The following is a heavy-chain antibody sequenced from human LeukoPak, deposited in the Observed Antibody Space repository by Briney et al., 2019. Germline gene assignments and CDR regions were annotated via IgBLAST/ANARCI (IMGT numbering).Heavy chain of an antibody. J-gene: IGHJ4*02. Sequence: GESLKISCQGSGYSFTFYWIAWVRQMPGKGLEWMGIIYPRDSDTRYSPSFQGQVTVSVDRSISTAYLQWNSLKASDTAMYYCASSSEYGSGSYFGSGDYWGQGTLVTVSS. CDR2: IYPRDSDT. CDR3: ASSSEYGSGSYFGSGDY. D-gene: IGHD3-10*01. CDR1: GYSFTFYW. V-gene: IGHV5-51*01.